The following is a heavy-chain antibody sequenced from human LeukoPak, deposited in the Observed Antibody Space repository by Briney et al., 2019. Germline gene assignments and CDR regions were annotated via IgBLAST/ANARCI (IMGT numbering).Heavy chain of an antibody. D-gene: IGHD6-19*01. CDR2: IYYTGTT. J-gene: IGHJ3*02. CDR1: GGSISTFY. Sequence: SETLSLTCTVSGGSISTFYWSWIRQPPGKGLDWIGYIYYTGTTNYNPSLKSRVTISVDTSKNQFSLKLSSVTAADTAVYYCARPVAGGLDAFDIWGQGTMVTVSS. V-gene: IGHV4-59*01. CDR3: ARPVAGGLDAFDI.